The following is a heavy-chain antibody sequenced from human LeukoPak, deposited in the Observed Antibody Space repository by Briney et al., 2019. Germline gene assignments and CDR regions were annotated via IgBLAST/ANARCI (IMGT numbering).Heavy chain of an antibody. CDR1: GFTFSSFE. J-gene: IGHJ4*02. V-gene: IGHV3-48*03. D-gene: IGHD3-16*02. CDR3: AKEALGGVIVIDY. CDR2: IGISGSTK. Sequence: PGGSLRLSCAASGFTFSSFEMNWVRQAPGKGLEWVSYIGISGSTKYYADSVKGRFTISRDNAKNSLYLQMNSLTAEDTAIYYCAKEALGGVIVIDYWGQGTLVTVSS.